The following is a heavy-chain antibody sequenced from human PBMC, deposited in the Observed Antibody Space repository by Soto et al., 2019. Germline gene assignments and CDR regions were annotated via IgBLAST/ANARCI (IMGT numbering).Heavy chain of an antibody. Sequence: GASVKVSCKASGGTFSSYAISWVRQAPGQGLEWMGGIIPIFGTANYAQKFQGRVTITADESTSTAYMELSSLRSEDTAVYYCARDGRSISATTVTTRSLFWFDPWGQGTLVTVSS. J-gene: IGHJ5*02. V-gene: IGHV1-69*13. CDR3: ARDGRSISATTVTTRSLFWFDP. CDR2: IIPIFGTA. D-gene: IGHD4-17*01. CDR1: GGTFSSYA.